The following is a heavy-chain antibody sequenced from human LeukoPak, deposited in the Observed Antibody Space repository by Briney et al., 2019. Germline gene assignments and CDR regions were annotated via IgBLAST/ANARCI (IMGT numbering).Heavy chain of an antibody. CDR3: ARQLWLRNWFDP. CDR1: GYSISSGYY. J-gene: IGHJ5*02. CDR2: IYHSGST. Sequence: PSETLSLTCAVSGYSISSGYYWGWIRQPPGEGLEWIGSIYHSGSTYYNPSLKSRVTISVDTSKNQFSLKLSSVTAADTAVYYCARQLWLRNWFDPWGQGTLVTVS. V-gene: IGHV4-38-2*01. D-gene: IGHD5-18*01.